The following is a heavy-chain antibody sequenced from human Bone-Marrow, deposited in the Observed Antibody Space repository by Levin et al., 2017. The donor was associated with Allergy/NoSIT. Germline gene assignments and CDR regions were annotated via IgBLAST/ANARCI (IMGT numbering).Heavy chain of an antibody. D-gene: IGHD3-16*01. V-gene: IGHV3-9*01. CDR3: TRDIGESYGYYGMDV. CDR2: INWNGGSI. J-gene: IGHJ6*01. Sequence: SLKISCAASGFSFEDYAMHWVRQAPGRGLEWVSGINWNGGSIGYADSVKGRFTISRDNAKKSLYLEMTSLRAGDTGFYYCTRDIGESYGYYGMDVWGQGTTVTVSS. CDR1: GFSFEDYA.